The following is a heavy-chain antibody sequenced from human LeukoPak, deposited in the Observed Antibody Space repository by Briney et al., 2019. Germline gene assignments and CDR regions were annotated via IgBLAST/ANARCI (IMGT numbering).Heavy chain of an antibody. V-gene: IGHV3-66*01. CDR2: IYSGGST. J-gene: IGHJ3*02. CDR1: GFTVSSNY. Sequence: PGRSLRLSCAASGFTVSSNYMSWVRQAPGKGLEWVSIIYSGGSTYYADSVKGRFTISRDNSKNTLYLQMNSLRAEDTAVYYCARDLIGYCTSTSCYDAAFDIWGQGTMVTVSS. CDR3: ARDLIGYCTSTSCYDAAFDI. D-gene: IGHD2-2*01.